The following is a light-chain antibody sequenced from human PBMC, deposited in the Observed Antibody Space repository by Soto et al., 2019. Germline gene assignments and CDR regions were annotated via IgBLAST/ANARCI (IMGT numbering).Light chain of an antibody. V-gene: IGLV1-44*01. CDR2: SNN. Sequence: QSVLTQPPSASEAPGQRVTISCSGSSSNIGSNTVNWYQQLPGTAPKILIHSNNQRPSGVPDRFSCSKSGTSASLAISGLQSEDEADYYCAARDDSLNGYVFGTGTKLTVL. J-gene: IGLJ1*01. CDR1: SSNIGSNT. CDR3: AARDDSLNGYV.